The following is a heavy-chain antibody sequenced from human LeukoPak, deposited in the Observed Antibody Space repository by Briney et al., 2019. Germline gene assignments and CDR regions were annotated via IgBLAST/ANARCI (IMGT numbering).Heavy chain of an antibody. CDR1: GFTFSSYW. D-gene: IGHD1-20*01. CDR2: IKQDGSEK. V-gene: IGHV3-7*01. Sequence: PGGSLRLSCAASGFTFSSYWMSWVRQAPGKGLELVANIKQDGSEKYYVDSVKGRFTISRDNAKNSLPLQMNSLRAEDTAVYYCAREEYNYVSEGDYMDVWGKGTTVTVSS. J-gene: IGHJ6*03. CDR3: AREEYNYVSEGDYMDV.